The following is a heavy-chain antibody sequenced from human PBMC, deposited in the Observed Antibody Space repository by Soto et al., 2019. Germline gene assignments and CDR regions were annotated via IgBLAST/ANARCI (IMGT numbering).Heavy chain of an antibody. J-gene: IGHJ4*02. CDR1: GGSITTYY. D-gene: IGHD6-19*01. CDR3: ARGRRSGWYHFDS. Sequence: QVQLQESGPGLVKPSETLSLTCSVSGGSITTYYWSWLRQPPGKGLEWIGYIHYEGSTNYNPSLESRVTILVDTSQNQFSLKLTSVTAADTAVYFCARGRRSGWYHFDSWGQGTLVTVSS. CDR2: IHYEGST. V-gene: IGHV4-59*01.